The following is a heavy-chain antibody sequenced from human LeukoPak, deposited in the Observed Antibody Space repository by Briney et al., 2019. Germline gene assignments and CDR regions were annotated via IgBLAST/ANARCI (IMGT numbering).Heavy chain of an antibody. Sequence: GGSLRLSCAASGFTFSSYGMHWVRQAPGKGLEWVAFIRYDGSNKYYADSVKGRFTISRANSKNTLYLQMNSLRAEDTAVYYCAKDQRCSSTSCYLNWFDPWGQGTLVTVSS. CDR3: AKDQRCSSTSCYLNWFDP. V-gene: IGHV3-30*02. D-gene: IGHD2-2*01. CDR1: GFTFSSYG. J-gene: IGHJ5*02. CDR2: IRYDGSNK.